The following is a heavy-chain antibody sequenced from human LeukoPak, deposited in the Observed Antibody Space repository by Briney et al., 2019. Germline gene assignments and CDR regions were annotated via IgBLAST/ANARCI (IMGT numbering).Heavy chain of an antibody. D-gene: IGHD3-22*01. J-gene: IGHJ3*02. Sequence: SVKVSCKASGYTFTSYAISWVRQAPGQGLEWMGRIIPIFGTANYAQKFQGRVTITTDESTSTAYMELSSLRSEDTAVYYCASYDSFGAFDIWGQGTMVTVSS. CDR2: IIPIFGTA. V-gene: IGHV1-69*05. CDR3: ASYDSFGAFDI. CDR1: GYTFTSYA.